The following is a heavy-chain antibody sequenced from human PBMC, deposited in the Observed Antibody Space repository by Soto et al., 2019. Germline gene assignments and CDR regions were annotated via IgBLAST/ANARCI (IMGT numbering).Heavy chain of an antibody. Sequence: PGESLKISCNGSGYSFTSDWIGWVRQMPGKGLEWMGIIYPGDSDTRYSPSFQGQVTISADKSISTAYLQWSSLKASDTAMYYCARRGYSYGIYYYGMDVWGQGTTVTVSS. CDR1: GYSFTSDW. D-gene: IGHD5-18*01. V-gene: IGHV5-51*01. CDR3: ARRGYSYGIYYYGMDV. CDR2: IYPGDSDT. J-gene: IGHJ6*02.